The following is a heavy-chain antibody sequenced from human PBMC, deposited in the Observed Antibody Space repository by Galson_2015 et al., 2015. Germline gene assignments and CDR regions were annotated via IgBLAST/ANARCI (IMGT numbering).Heavy chain of an antibody. D-gene: IGHD6-19*01. CDR3: ATTRPGASSVLSD. CDR1: GFTFSSYA. J-gene: IGHJ4*02. Sequence: SLRLSCAASGFTFSSYAMSWVRQAPGKGLEWVSAISGSGGSTYYADSVKGRFTISRDNSKNTLYLQMNSLRAEDTAVYYCATTRPGASSVLSDWGQGTLVTVSS. CDR2: ISGSGGST. V-gene: IGHV3-23*01.